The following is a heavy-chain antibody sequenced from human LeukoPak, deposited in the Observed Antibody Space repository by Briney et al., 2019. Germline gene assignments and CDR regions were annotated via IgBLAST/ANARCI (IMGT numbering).Heavy chain of an antibody. Sequence: SETLSLTCAVSGGSISSSNWWSWVRQPPGKGLEWIGEIYHSGSTNYNPSLKSRVTISVDTSKNQFSLKLSSVTAADTAVYYCASGCSGGSCYSKEVIWFDPWGQGTLVTVSS. J-gene: IGHJ5*02. V-gene: IGHV4-4*02. D-gene: IGHD2-15*01. CDR3: ASGCSGGSCYSKEVIWFDP. CDR1: GGSISSSNW. CDR2: IYHSGST.